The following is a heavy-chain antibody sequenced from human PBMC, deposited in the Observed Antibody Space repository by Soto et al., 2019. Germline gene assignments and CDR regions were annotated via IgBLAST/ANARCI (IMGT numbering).Heavy chain of an antibody. Sequence: SETLSLTCTVSGGSISSGDYYWSWIRQPPGKGLEWIGYIYYSGSTYYNPSLKSRVTISVDTSKNQFSLKLSSVTAADTAVYYCXRDRTHYDSSGYTTGTYWGQGTLVTVSS. CDR3: XRDRTHYDSSGYTTGTY. V-gene: IGHV4-30-4*01. D-gene: IGHD3-22*01. CDR2: IYYSGST. CDR1: GGSISSGDYY. J-gene: IGHJ4*02.